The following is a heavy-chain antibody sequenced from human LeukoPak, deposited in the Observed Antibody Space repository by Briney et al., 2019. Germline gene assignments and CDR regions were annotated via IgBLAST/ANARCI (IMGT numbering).Heavy chain of an antibody. V-gene: IGHV4-59*01. CDR3: ARVGFWSGYYSWFDP. CDR2: IYYSGST. CDR1: GGSISSYY. Sequence: PSETLSLTCTVSGGSISSYYWTWIRQPPGKGLEWIGNIYYSGSTNYNPSLKSRVTISVDTSKNQLSLKLSSVAAADTAVYHCARVGFWSGYYSWFDPWGQGTLVTVSS. D-gene: IGHD3-3*01. J-gene: IGHJ5*02.